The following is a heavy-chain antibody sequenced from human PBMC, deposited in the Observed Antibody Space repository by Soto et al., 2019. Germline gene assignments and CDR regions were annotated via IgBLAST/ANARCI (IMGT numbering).Heavy chain of an antibody. J-gene: IGHJ4*02. CDR3: AKDQRFLEWLLTFDY. CDR1: GFTFSSYA. Sequence: GGSLRLSCAASGFTFSSYAMSWVRQAPGKGLEWVSAISGSGGSTYYADSVKGRFTISRDNSKNTLYLQMNSLRAEDTAVYYCAKDQRFLEWLLTFDYWGQGTLVTVSS. V-gene: IGHV3-23*01. D-gene: IGHD3-3*01. CDR2: ISGSGGST.